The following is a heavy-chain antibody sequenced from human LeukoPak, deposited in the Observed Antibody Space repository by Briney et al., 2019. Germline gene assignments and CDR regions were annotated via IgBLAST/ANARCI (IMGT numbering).Heavy chain of an antibody. J-gene: IGHJ4*02. V-gene: IGHV1-2*02. D-gene: IGHD2-2*01. CDR1: GYTFTSYY. CDR3: ARVVGYCSSTSCSLDY. Sequence: ASVKVSCKASGYTFTSYYMHWVRQAPGQGLEWMGWINPNSGGTNYAQKFQGRVAMTGDTSISTAYMDLSRLRSEDTAVYYCARVVGYCSSTSCSLDYWGQGTLVTVSS. CDR2: INPNSGGT.